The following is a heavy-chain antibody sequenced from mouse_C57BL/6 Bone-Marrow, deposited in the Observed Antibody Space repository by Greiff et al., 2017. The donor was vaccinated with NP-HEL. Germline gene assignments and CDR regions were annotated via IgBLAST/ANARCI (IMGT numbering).Heavy chain of an antibody. CDR1: GFTFSDFY. Sequence: EVKLVESGGGLVQSGRSLRLSCATSGFTFSDFYMEWVRQAPGKGLEWIAASRNKANDYTTEYSASVKGRFIVPRDTSQSILYLQMNALRAEDTAIYYCARDNWDWYFDVWGTGTTVTVSS. CDR2: SRNKANDYTT. V-gene: IGHV7-1*01. CDR3: ARDNWDWYFDV. J-gene: IGHJ1*03. D-gene: IGHD4-1*01.